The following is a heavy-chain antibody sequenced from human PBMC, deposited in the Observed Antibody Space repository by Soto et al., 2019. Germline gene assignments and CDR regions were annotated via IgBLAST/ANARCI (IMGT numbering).Heavy chain of an antibody. CDR1: GDSMATGGHY. Sequence: QVHLQESGPGLVRPSQTLSLTCTVSGDSMATGGHYYNWIRQVPGKGLEWIGYVYYSGATHYTPSLRARATISRDTSKNQFSLRLISVTAADTALYYCERDKDLQPTVWGFWGQGIQVTVSS. CDR2: VYYSGAT. D-gene: IGHD3-16*01. J-gene: IGHJ4*02. V-gene: IGHV4-31*03. CDR3: ERDKDLQPTVWGF.